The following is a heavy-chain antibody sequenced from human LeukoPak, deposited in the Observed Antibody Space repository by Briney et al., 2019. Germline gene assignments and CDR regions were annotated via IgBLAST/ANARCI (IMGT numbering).Heavy chain of an antibody. V-gene: IGHV3-21*01. CDR3: ANNYYDSSGYYYVPDY. Sequence: KAGGSLRLSCAASGFTFNAYGMNWVRQAPGKGLEWVSSITSSSTYIYYADSVKGRFTISRDNAKNSLYLQMNSLRAEDTAVYYCANNYYDSSGYYYVPDYWGQGTLVTVSS. J-gene: IGHJ4*02. CDR1: GFTFNAYG. D-gene: IGHD3-22*01. CDR2: ITSSSTYI.